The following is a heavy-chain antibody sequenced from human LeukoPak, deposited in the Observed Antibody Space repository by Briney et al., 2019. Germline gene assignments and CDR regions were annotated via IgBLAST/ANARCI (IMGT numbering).Heavy chain of an antibody. V-gene: IGHV3-7*01. CDR2: IKEDGSEK. D-gene: IGHD3-22*01. CDR1: GFIFSTYW. J-gene: IGHJ4*02. CDR3: ARDSSGYQ. Sequence: GGSLRLSCAASGFIFSTYWMSWVRQAPGKGLEWVANIKEDGSEKYYGDSVKGRFTISRDNAKNTLYLQMNSLRAEDTAVYYCARDSSGYQWGQGTLVTVSS.